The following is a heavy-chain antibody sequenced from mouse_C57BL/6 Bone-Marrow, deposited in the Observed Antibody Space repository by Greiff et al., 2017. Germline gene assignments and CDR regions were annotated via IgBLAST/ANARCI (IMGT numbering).Heavy chain of an antibody. Sequence: QVQLQQSGAELVRPGTSVKVSCKASGYAFTNYLIEWVKQRPGQGLEWIGVINPGSGGTNYNEKFKGKATLTADKSSSTAYMQLSSLTSADSAVYFCARDSNYSGYFDYWGQGTTLTVSS. J-gene: IGHJ2*01. V-gene: IGHV1-54*01. D-gene: IGHD2-5*01. CDR3: ARDSNYSGYFDY. CDR1: GYAFTNYL. CDR2: INPGSGGT.